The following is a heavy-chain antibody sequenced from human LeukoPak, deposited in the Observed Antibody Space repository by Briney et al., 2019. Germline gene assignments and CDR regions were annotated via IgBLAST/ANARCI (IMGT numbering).Heavy chain of an antibody. CDR3: AKGRGSPYYFEY. J-gene: IGHJ4*02. D-gene: IGHD1-26*01. CDR1: GFTFSSFA. CDR2: ISGSGAST. V-gene: IGHV3-23*01. Sequence: HPGGSLRLSCAASGFTFSSFAMTWVRQAPGRGLERVSAISGSGASTYYADSVKGRFTISRDNSKNTLYLQMNSLRAEDTAVYYCAKGRGSPYYFEYWGQGTLVTVSS.